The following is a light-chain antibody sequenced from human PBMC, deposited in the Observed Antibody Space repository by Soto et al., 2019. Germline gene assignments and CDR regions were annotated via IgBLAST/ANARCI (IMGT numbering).Light chain of an antibody. J-gene: IGKJ5*01. CDR1: QSISSNY. CDR2: DAS. CDR3: QQRSNWPPIT. Sequence: EIVLTQSPGTLSLSPGERATLSCRASQSISSNYLAWYQHKPGQAPRLLIYDASNRATGIPARFSGSGSGTDFTLTIDNLEPEDFAIYYCQQRSNWPPITFGQGTRLEIK. V-gene: IGKV3-11*01.